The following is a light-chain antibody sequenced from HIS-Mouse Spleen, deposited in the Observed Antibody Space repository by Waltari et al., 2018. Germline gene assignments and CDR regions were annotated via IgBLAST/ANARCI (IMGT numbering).Light chain of an antibody. CDR3: AAWDDSLSGTV. CDR2: RIK. CDR1: SPNIGSHY. J-gene: IGLJ3*02. V-gene: IGLV1-47*01. Sequence: QSVLTQPPSASATTGQSVSISCSGSSPNIGSHYVYWYQPPPGAAPKLLIQRIKQRAYGVHDRFSGSRSRTTAYLAVGGLRSEEEADYYGAAWDDSLSGTVFGGGTKLTVL.